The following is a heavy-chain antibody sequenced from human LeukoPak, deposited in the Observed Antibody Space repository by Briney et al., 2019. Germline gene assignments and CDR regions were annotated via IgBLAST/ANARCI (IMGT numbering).Heavy chain of an antibody. CDR3: ASLAAAGYDAFDI. D-gene: IGHD6-13*01. Sequence: GESLEISCEGSGYRFTSYWIGWVRQMPGKGLEWMGIIYPGDSDTRYSPSFQGQVTISADKSISTAYLQWSSLKASDTAMYYCASLAAAGYDAFDIWGQGTMVTVSS. CDR1: GYRFTSYW. V-gene: IGHV5-51*01. CDR2: IYPGDSDT. J-gene: IGHJ3*02.